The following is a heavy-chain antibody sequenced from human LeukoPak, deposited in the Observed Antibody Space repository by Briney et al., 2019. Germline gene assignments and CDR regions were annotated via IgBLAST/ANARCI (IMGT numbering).Heavy chain of an antibody. V-gene: IGHV1-2*02. CDR3: ARDLDCGDQRAAFDF. J-gene: IGHJ3*01. D-gene: IGHD4-17*01. CDR1: GYTFTDYF. CDR2: INSNSGGT. Sequence: ASVKVSCKASGYTFTDYFIHWVRQAPGQGLEWMGWINSNSGGTNHAQSFQGRVTMTRDTSISTVYMELSRLRSDDTAVYYCARDLDCGDQRAAFDFWGQGTMVTVSS.